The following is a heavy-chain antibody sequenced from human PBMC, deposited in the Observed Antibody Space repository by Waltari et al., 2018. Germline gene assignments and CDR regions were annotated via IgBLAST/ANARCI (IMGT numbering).Heavy chain of an antibody. Sequence: QVQLVESGGGLVKPGGSLRLSCAASGFTFSDYYMSWIRQAPGNGRGWCSYIIRSGSTIYYADSVKGRFTISRDNAKNSLYLQMNSLRAEDTAVYYCARDLFLAAPGDYWGQGTLVTVSS. D-gene: IGHD6-6*01. CDR2: IIRSGSTI. CDR3: ARDLFLAAPGDY. J-gene: IGHJ4*02. V-gene: IGHV3-11*04. CDR1: GFTFSDYY.